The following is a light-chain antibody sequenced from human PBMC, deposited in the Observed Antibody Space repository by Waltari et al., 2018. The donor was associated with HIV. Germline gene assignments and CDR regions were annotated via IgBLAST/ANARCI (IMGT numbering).Light chain of an antibody. CDR2: DAS. V-gene: IGKV3-11*01. CDR1: QRVPSY. Sequence: EIVLTQSPVTLSLSLGERASLSCRASQRVPSYLAWYRQKPGQAPRLLIYDASNRATGIPVRFSGSGSESDFTHTISSLEPEDFAVFCCQQRINWPRTFSQGPKVDIK. J-gene: IGKJ1*01. CDR3: QQRINWPRT.